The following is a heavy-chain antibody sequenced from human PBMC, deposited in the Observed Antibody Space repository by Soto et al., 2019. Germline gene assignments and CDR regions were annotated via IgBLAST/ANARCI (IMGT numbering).Heavy chain of an antibody. D-gene: IGHD5-18*01. Sequence: ASVKVSCKASGGTFSSYTISWVRQAPGQGLEWMGRIIPILGIANYAQKFQGRVTMTRDTSTSTVYMELSSLRSEDTAVYYCARDLGGYSYGPHGMDVWGQGTTVTVSS. CDR1: GGTFSSYT. J-gene: IGHJ6*02. CDR2: IIPILGIA. V-gene: IGHV1-69*04. CDR3: ARDLGGYSYGPHGMDV.